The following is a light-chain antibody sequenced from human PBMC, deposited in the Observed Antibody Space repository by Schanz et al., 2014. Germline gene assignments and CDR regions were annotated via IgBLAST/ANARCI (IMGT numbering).Light chain of an antibody. CDR1: QSVRFY. Sequence: EIVLTQHPATLSLSPGERATLSCRASQSVRFYIAWYQQKPGQAPRLLIYGASTRATGIPARFSGSGSGTDFTLTISRLEPEDFAVYYCQQYGSSPWAFGQGTKVEIK. V-gene: IGKV3-20*01. J-gene: IGKJ1*01. CDR2: GAS. CDR3: QQYGSSPWA.